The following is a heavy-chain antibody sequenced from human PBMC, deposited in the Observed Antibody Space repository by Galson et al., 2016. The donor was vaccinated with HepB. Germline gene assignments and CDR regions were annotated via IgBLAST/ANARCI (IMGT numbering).Heavy chain of an antibody. V-gene: IGHV1-2*02. CDR3: ARDKGVTKYYYYMDV. CDR1: GYTFTGYC. J-gene: IGHJ6*03. Sequence: SVKVSCKASGYTFTGYCIHWVRQAPGQGLEWMGWINPNSGGINYAQKFQGRVTMTRDTSISTAYLELSRVRSDDTAVYYCARDKGVTKYYYYMDVWGKGTPVTV. D-gene: IGHD4-23*01. CDR2: INPNSGGI.